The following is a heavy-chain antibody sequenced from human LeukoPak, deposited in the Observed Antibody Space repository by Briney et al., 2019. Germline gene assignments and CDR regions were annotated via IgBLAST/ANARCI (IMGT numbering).Heavy chain of an antibody. CDR2: ISSSSSYT. Sequence: GGSLRLSCAASGFTFSDYYMSWNRQAPGKGLEWVSYISSSSSYTNYADSVKGRFTISRDNAKNSLYLQMNSLRAEDTAVYYCARDLRIGYSTDPELDYWGQGTLVTVSS. V-gene: IGHV3-11*06. CDR1: GFTFSDYY. CDR3: ARDLRIGYSTDPELDY. J-gene: IGHJ4*02. D-gene: IGHD6-13*01.